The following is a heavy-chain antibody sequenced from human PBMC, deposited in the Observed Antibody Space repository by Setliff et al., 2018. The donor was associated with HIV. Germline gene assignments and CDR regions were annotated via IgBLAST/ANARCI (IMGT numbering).Heavy chain of an antibody. CDR2: IYYSGST. D-gene: IGHD3-16*01. CDR3: AREITYDYVWGSFRQGAFDI. V-gene: IGHV4-59*01. Sequence: KSSETLSLTCTVSGGSISSYYWSWIRQPPGKGLEWIGYIYYSGSTNYNPSLKSRVTISVDTSRNHFSLKLISVTAADTAVYYCAREITYDYVWGSFRQGAFDIWGQGTLVTVSS. J-gene: IGHJ3*02. CDR1: GGSISSYY.